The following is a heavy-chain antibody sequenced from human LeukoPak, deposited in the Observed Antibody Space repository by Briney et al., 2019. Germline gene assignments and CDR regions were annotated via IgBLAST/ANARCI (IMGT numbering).Heavy chain of an antibody. CDR2: MNPNSGNT. CDR3: ARGLGGTYYYDSSGWNY. V-gene: IGHV1-8*01. Sequence: GASVKVSCKASGYTITSYDIKWVRQATGQGLEWMGWMNPNSGNTGYAQKFQGRVTITADKSTSTAYMELSSLRSEDTAVYYCARGLGGTYYYDSSGWNYWGQGTLVTVSS. CDR1: GYTITSYD. D-gene: IGHD3-22*01. J-gene: IGHJ4*02.